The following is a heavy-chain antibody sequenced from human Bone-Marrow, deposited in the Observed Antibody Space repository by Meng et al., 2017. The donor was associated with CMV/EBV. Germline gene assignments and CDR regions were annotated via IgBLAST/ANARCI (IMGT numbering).Heavy chain of an antibody. CDR2: IIPIFGTA. CDR1: GGTFSSYA. CDR3: ARDLRDIVVVPAARGGMDV. J-gene: IGHJ6*02. V-gene: IGHV1-69*05. Sequence: SVKVSCKASGGTFSSYAISWVRQAPGQGPEWMGGIIPIFGTANYAQKFQGRVTITTDESTSTAYMELSSLRSEDTAVYYCARDLRDIVVVPAARGGMDVWGQGTTVTVSS. D-gene: IGHD2-2*01.